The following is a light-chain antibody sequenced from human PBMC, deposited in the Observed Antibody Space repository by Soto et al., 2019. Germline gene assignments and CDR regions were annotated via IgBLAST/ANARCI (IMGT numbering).Light chain of an antibody. CDR1: QSVSTNY. CDR2: GAS. J-gene: IGKJ1*01. V-gene: IGKV3-20*01. CDR3: QQYGRSPWT. Sequence: EIVLTQSPGTLSLSPGERATLSCRATQSVSTNYLAWYQQKPGQAPRLLIYGASRRATGIPDRFSGSGSGTDFTLTSSRLEPEDFAVYYCQQYGRSPWTFGQGNKVESK.